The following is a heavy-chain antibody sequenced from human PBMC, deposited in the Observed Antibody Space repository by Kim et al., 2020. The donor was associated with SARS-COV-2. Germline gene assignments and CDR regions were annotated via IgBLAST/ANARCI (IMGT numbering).Heavy chain of an antibody. CDR2: ISGDGGST. V-gene: IGHV3-43*02. J-gene: IGHJ4*02. CDR1: GFTFDDYA. D-gene: IGHD6-13*01. Sequence: GGSLRLSCAASGFTFDDYAMHWVRQAPGKGLEWVSLISGDGGSTYYADSVKGRFTISRDNSKNSLYLQMNSLRTEDTALYYCAKDIQSIAAAENFDYWGQGTLVTVSS. CDR3: AKDIQSIAAAENFDY.